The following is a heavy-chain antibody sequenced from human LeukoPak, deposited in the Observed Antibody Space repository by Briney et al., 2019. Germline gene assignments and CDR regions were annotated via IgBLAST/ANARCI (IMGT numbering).Heavy chain of an antibody. CDR3: ARGTIENFVRTGIAAAGPYFDY. CDR1: GGTSSSYA. V-gene: IGHV1-69*13. Sequence: ASVKVSCRASGGTSSSYAISWLRQAHGQGLGRMGGVIPILGTANYAQKFQGRVTITADESTSTAYMELSSLRSEDTAVYYCARGTIENFVRTGIAAAGPYFDYWGQGTLVTVSS. J-gene: IGHJ4*02. CDR2: VIPILGTA. D-gene: IGHD6-13*01.